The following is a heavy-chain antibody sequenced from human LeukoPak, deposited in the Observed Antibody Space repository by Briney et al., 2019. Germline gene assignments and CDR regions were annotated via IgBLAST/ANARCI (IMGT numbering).Heavy chain of an antibody. CDR3: ARHPDCTRTSCYVDYYGMDV. Sequence: GESLKISCQGSGYSFTSYWIGWVRQMPGKGLEWMGFIYPGDSDTRYSPSFQGQVTISADKSINTAYLQWSSLKTSDTAMYYCARHPDCTRTSCYVDYYGMDVWGQGTTVTVSS. J-gene: IGHJ6*02. CDR1: GYSFTSYW. V-gene: IGHV5-51*01. D-gene: IGHD2-2*01. CDR2: IYPGDSDT.